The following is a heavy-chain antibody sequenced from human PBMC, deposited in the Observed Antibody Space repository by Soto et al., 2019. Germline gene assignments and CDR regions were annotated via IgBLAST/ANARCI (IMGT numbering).Heavy chain of an antibody. Sequence: DVQLLESGGALVQPGGSLRLSCAASGLTFSSYAMSWVRQAPGKGLEWVSTVSGSGANTYYADSVKGRFTISRDNSENTLYLQMISRRAEDMAIYYCAKGPHSSGWHYFDYWGQGTLVTVSS. J-gene: IGHJ4*02. CDR3: AKGPHSSGWHYFDY. CDR2: VSGSGANT. V-gene: IGHV3-23*01. CDR1: GLTFSSYA. D-gene: IGHD6-19*01.